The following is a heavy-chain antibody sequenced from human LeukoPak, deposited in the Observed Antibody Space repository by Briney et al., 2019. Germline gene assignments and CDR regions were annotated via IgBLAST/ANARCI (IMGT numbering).Heavy chain of an antibody. CDR1: GDSISSSSHY. D-gene: IGHD3-22*01. J-gene: IGHJ4*02. Sequence: SETLSLTCTVSGDSISSSSHYWGWIRQPPGKGLEWIGSISYSGSMYYNPSLKSRVTISVDTSKNQFSLKLSSVTAADTAVYYCARRSGSGYYFFDYWGQGTLVTVSS. CDR2: ISYSGSM. CDR3: ARRSGSGYYFFDY. V-gene: IGHV4-39*01.